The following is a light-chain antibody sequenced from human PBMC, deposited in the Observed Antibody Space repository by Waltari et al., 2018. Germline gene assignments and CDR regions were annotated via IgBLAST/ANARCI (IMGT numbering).Light chain of an antibody. CDR2: SAS. J-gene: IGKJ2*01. Sequence: DIQMTQSPSTLSASVGDRVTITCRASQSITTWLAWYQQKPGKAPKLLIYSASNLDSGVPARFSGSGSGTDFTFTISSLQPDDFAIYYCQQYNSYPDTFGQGTRLEIK. CDR3: QQYNSYPDT. CDR1: QSITTW. V-gene: IGKV1-5*03.